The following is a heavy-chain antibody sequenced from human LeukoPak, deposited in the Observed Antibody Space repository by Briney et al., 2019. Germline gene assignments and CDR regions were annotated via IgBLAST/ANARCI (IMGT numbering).Heavy chain of an antibody. Sequence: GGSLRLSCAASGFPFSSYSMNWVRQAPGKGLEWVSSISRSSSSIYYADSVKGRFTISRDNAKNSLYLQMNSLRAEDAAVYYCARDEKYDSSGFELYYYYYMDVWGRGTLVTVSS. CDR1: GFPFSSYS. CDR2: ISRSSSSI. V-gene: IGHV3-21*01. CDR3: ARDEKYDSSGFELYYYYYMDV. J-gene: IGHJ6*03. D-gene: IGHD3-22*01.